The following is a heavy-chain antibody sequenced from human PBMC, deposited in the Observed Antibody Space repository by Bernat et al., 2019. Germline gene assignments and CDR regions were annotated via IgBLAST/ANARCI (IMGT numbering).Heavy chain of an antibody. CDR2: ISYDGSNK. V-gene: IGHV3-30-3*01. CDR1: RFTLTNYN. J-gene: IGHJ6*02. CDR3: ARGPGGNVYYYGMDV. D-gene: IGHD1-14*01. Sequence: QVQVVESGGGVVQPGRSLRLSCAGSRFTLTNYNMHWVRQAPGKGLEWVAVISYDGSNKYYADSVNGRFTVSRDISKNTLYLQMNSLRAEDTAVYYCARGPGGNVYYYGMDVWGQGTTVTVSS.